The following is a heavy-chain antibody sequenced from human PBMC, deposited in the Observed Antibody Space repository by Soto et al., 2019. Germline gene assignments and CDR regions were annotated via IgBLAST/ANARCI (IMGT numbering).Heavy chain of an antibody. CDR2: IDESGGTT. Sequence: GGSLRLSCVVSGFMFSDHAMNWVRQAPGKGPEWISRIDESGGTTSYADSVKGRFTISRDNTRDSLYLHMSNLRAEDTAIYYCARDRSLNFAVPPYGTDVCGPGPTRTLSS. CDR1: GFMFSDHA. D-gene: IGHD3-3*01. CDR3: ARDRSLNFAVPPYGTDV. J-gene: IGHJ6*02. V-gene: IGHV3-48*03.